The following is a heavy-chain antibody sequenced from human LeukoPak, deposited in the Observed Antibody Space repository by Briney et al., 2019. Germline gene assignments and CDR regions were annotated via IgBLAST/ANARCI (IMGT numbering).Heavy chain of an antibody. V-gene: IGHV4-61*02. J-gene: IGHJ4*02. CDR2: IYTSGST. CDR1: GGSISSGSYY. CDR3: ARVGGERTFFEF. Sequence: SETLSLTCTVSGGSISSGSYYWSWIRQPAGKGLEWIGRIYTSGSTNYNPSLKSRVTISVDTSKNQFSLKLSSVTAADTAVYYCARVGGERTFFEFWGRELWSPSPQ. D-gene: IGHD3-16*01.